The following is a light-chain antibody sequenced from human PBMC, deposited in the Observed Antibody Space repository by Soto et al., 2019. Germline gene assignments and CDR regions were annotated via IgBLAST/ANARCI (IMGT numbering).Light chain of an antibody. CDR2: GAY. V-gene: IGKV3-20*01. Sequence: ENVLTQSPGTLSLSPGERATLSCRASQSVSSRYLAWYQQKPGQAPRLLIYGAYSRATGIPDRFSGSGSGTDFTLTISRLEPEDFAVYYCQQYGSSRTWTFGQGTKVDIK. CDR1: QSVSSRY. CDR3: QQYGSSRTWT. J-gene: IGKJ1*01.